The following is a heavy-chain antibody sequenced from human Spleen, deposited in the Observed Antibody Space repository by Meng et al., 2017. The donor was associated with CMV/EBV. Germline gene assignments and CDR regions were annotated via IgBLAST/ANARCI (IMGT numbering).Heavy chain of an antibody. Sequence: SETLSLTCTVSGGSVSSGSYYWSWIRQPPGKGLEWIGSVYYSGSTYYNPSLKSRVSISADMSKNQSSLKLSSVTAADTAVYYCARILYNYGYDYWGQGTLVTVSS. J-gene: IGHJ4*02. CDR2: VYYSGST. CDR3: ARILYNYGYDY. D-gene: IGHD5-18*01. CDR1: GGSVSSGSYY. V-gene: IGHV4-39*07.